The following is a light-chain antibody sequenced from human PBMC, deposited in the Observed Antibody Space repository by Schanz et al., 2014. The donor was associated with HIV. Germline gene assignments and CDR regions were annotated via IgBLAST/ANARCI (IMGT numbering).Light chain of an antibody. CDR1: QSVTSSY. CDR2: GAS. V-gene: IGKV3-20*01. Sequence: EIVLTQSPGTLSLSPGDRATLSCRASQSVTSSYLAWYQQKPGQAPRLLIYGASSRATGIPDRFSGSGSGTDFTLTISRLEPEDFAVYYCQQYGRSRTFGQGTKVEIK. J-gene: IGKJ1*01. CDR3: QQYGRSRT.